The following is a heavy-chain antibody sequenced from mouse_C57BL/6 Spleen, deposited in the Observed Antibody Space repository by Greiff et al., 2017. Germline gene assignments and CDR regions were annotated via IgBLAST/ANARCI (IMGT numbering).Heavy chain of an antibody. Sequence: QVQLQQPGAELVKPGASVKLSCKASGYTFTSYWMQWVKQRPGQGLEWIGEIDPSDSYANYNQKFKGKATLTVDTSSSTAYMQLSSLTSEDSAVYYCARGGNFDDYAWFAYWGQGTLVTVSA. J-gene: IGHJ3*01. CDR3: ARGGNFDDYAWFAY. CDR1: GYTFTSYW. CDR2: IDPSDSYA. V-gene: IGHV1-50*01. D-gene: IGHD2-13*01.